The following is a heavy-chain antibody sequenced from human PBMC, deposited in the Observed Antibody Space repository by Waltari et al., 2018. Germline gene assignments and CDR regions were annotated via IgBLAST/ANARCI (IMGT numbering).Heavy chain of an antibody. V-gene: IGHV3-7*01. CDR2: IKKDGSEK. J-gene: IGHJ6*03. D-gene: IGHD1-26*01. CDR1: GFTFSSYW. Sequence: EVQLVESGGDLVQPGGSLRLSCEASGFTFSSYWMSWVRQAPGKGVGWVAEIKKDGSEKYYVGSVRGRVTISRDNAKNSLYLQMNSLRAEDTAVYYCVRQTTTSYYYNYMDVWGKGTTVTISS. CDR3: VRQTTTSYYYNYMDV.